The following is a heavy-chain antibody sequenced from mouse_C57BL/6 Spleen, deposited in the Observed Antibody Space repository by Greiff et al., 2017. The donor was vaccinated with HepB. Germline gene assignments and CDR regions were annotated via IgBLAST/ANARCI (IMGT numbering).Heavy chain of an antibody. CDR1: GYTFTSYW. V-gene: IGHV1-64*01. CDR2: IHPNSGST. J-gene: IGHJ3*01. Sequence: QVHVKQPGAELVKPGASVKLSCKASGYTFTSYWMHWVKQRPGQGLEWIGMIHPNSGSTNYNEKFKSKATLTVDKSSSTAYMQLSSLTSEDSAVYYCARHSSGYDYWGQGTLVTVSA. CDR3: ARHSSGYDY. D-gene: IGHD3-2*02.